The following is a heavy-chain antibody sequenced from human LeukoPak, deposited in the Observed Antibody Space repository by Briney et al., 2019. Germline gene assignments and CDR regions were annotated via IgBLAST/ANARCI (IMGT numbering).Heavy chain of an antibody. CDR3: ARDRDSSTTAHWYFDL. D-gene: IGHD2-2*01. Sequence: ASVKVSCKASGYTFTSYYMHWVRHAPGQGLEWMGIINPSGGSTSYAQKFQGRVTMTRDTSTSTVYMELSSLRSEDTAVYYCARDRDSSTTAHWYFDLWGRGTLVTVSS. V-gene: IGHV1-46*01. J-gene: IGHJ2*01. CDR1: GYTFTSYY. CDR2: INPSGGST.